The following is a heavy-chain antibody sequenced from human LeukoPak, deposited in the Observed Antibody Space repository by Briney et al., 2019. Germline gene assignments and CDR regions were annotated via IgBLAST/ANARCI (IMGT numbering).Heavy chain of an antibody. J-gene: IGHJ3*02. CDR3: ARHESASKGDYYDSSGYPGAFDI. Sequence: PSETLSLTCTVSGGSISSSSYYWGWIRQPPGKGLEWIGSIYYSGSTYYNPSLKSRVTISVDTSKNQFSLKLSSVTAADTAVYYCARHESASKGDYYDSSGYPGAFDIWGQGTMVTLSS. CDR1: GGSISSSSYY. D-gene: IGHD3-22*01. CDR2: IYYSGST. V-gene: IGHV4-39*01.